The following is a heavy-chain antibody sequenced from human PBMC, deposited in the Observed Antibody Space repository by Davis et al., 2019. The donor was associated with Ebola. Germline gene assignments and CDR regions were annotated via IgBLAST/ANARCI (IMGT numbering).Heavy chain of an antibody. CDR3: ARLSPYYYYGMDV. J-gene: IGHJ6*02. CDR1: GGTFSSYA. CDR2: ISAYNGNT. V-gene: IGHV1-18*01. Sequence: ASVKVSCKASGGTFSSYAISWVRQAPGQGLEWMGWISAYNGNTNYAQKLQGRVTMTTDTSTSTAYMELRSLRSDDTAVYYCARLSPYYYYGMDVWGQGTTVTVSS.